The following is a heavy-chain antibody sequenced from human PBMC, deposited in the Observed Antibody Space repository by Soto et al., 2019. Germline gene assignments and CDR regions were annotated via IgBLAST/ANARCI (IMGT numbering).Heavy chain of an antibody. J-gene: IGHJ4*02. CDR1: GFTFSRYG. CDR2: IWYDGSNI. Sequence: GGSLRLSCAASGFTFSRYGMHWVRQAPGRGLEWVAVIWYDGSNIYYADSVKGRFTISRDNSKDMMYLHMNGLRVEDTAVYYCGLYAAMFSGGQGTQVTVSS. D-gene: IGHD2-2*01. V-gene: IGHV3-33*01. CDR3: GLYAAMFS.